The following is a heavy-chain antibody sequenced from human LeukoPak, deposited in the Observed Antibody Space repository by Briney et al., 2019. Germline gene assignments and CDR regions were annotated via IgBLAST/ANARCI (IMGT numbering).Heavy chain of an antibody. Sequence: PGGALRLSCSASGITFSSYAMHWVRQPPAKGLEYVSGISSNGGNTYYTDSVKGRFTISRDNSKNSLYLQMSGLRPDDTAMYYCVKLSSRVSQTIDYWGQGTLVT. J-gene: IGHJ4*02. CDR3: VKLSSRVSQTIDY. CDR1: GITFSSYA. D-gene: IGHD6-13*01. CDR2: ISSNGGNT. V-gene: IGHV3-64D*09.